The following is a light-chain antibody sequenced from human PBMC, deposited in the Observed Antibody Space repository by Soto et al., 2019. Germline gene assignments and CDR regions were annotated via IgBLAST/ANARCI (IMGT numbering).Light chain of an antibody. Sequence: QSALTQPRSVSGSPGQSVTISCTGTSSDVGGYNYVSWYQQHPGKAPKLMIYDVSKRPSGVPDRFSGSKSGNTASLTISVLQAEDEADYYCCSYAGSYPHVVFGGGTQLTVL. CDR1: SSDVGGYNY. V-gene: IGLV2-11*01. CDR3: CSYAGSYPHVV. CDR2: DVS. J-gene: IGLJ2*01.